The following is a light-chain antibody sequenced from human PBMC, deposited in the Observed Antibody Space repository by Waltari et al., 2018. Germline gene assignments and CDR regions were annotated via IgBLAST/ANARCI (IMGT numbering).Light chain of an antibody. V-gene: IGKV4-1*01. CDR1: QSLLYNSNDKNY. J-gene: IGKJ1*01. CDR2: WAS. CDR3: QQYYSRRT. Sequence: DIVMTQPPDSLAVPRVEGVTIHCKSSQSLLYNSNDKNYLAWYQQNPGQPPKLLFYWASTRHSGVPDRFSGSGSATDFTLTISGLQAEDVAVYYCQQYYSRRTFGQGTRVEIK.